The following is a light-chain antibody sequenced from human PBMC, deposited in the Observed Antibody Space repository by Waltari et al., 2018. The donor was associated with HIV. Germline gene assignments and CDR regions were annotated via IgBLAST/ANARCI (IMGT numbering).Light chain of an antibody. CDR2: AAS. Sequence: DIQMTQSPSSLSASVRDRVTITCRASQDNNNYLAWYQQKPGKVPKLLIYAASTLQSGVPSRFSGSGSGTDFTLTISSLQPEDVATYYCQKYNSVPLTFGGGTKVEIK. V-gene: IGKV1-27*01. J-gene: IGKJ4*01. CDR1: QDNNNY. CDR3: QKYNSVPLT.